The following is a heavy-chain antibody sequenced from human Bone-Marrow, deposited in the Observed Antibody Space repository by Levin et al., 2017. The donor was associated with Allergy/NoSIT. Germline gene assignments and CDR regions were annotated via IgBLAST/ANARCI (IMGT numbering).Heavy chain of an antibody. Sequence: SQTLSLTCTVSGASISTYYWSWMRQSAAKGLEWLGRIHASGNTNYKSSLLSRITMSIDTSKNQFSLKLTSVTAADSAVYYCARDAGKAHWGQGTQVIVSS. J-gene: IGHJ1*01. CDR1: GASISTYY. V-gene: IGHV4-4*07. CDR2: IHASGNT. CDR3: ARDAGKAH.